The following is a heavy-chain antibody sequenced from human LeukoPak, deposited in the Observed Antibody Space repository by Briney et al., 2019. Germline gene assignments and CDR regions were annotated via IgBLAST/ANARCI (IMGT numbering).Heavy chain of an antibody. D-gene: IGHD3-9*01. Sequence: GESLKISFKTSGYTFTTSWIGWVRQKPGKGPELMGIIYPGDSDTRYSPSFQGQVTISADKSISTAYLQWSRLRASDTAIYYCARHTHGRHHDILTALVDSWGQGTLVTVSS. CDR2: IYPGDSDT. V-gene: IGHV5-51*01. J-gene: IGHJ4*02. CDR1: GYTFTTSW. CDR3: ARHTHGRHHDILTALVDS.